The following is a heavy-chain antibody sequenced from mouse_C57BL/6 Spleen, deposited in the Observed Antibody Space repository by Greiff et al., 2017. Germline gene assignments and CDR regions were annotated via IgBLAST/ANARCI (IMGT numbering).Heavy chain of an antibody. Sequence: QVQLKESGPGLVQPSQSLSITCTVSGFSLTSYGVHWVRQSPGKGLEWLGVIWRGGSTDYNAAFMSRLSITKDNSKSQVFFKMNSLQADDTAIYYCAKLYDYDGGGYYAMDYWGQGTSVTVSS. CDR1: GFSLTSYG. J-gene: IGHJ4*01. D-gene: IGHD2-4*01. CDR2: IWRGGST. CDR3: AKLYDYDGGGYYAMDY. V-gene: IGHV2-5*01.